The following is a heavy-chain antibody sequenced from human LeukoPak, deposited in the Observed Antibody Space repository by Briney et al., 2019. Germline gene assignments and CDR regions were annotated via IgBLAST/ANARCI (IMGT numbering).Heavy chain of an antibody. CDR3: ATSFYDFWSGYYSGAFDI. Sequence: SETLSLTCAVYGGSFSGYYWSWIRQPPGKGLEWIGEINHSGSTNYNPSLKSRVTISVDTSKNQFSLKLSSVTAADTAVYYCATSFYDFWSGYYSGAFDIWGQGTMVTVSS. J-gene: IGHJ3*02. V-gene: IGHV4-34*01. CDR1: GGSFSGYY. D-gene: IGHD3-3*01. CDR2: INHSGST.